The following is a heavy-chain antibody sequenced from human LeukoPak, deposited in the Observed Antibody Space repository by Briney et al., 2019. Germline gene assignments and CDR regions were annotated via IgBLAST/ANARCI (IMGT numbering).Heavy chain of an antibody. J-gene: IGHJ6*03. CDR3: AREAMVRGVIFGYYCYMDV. D-gene: IGHD3-10*01. V-gene: IGHV3-7*01. Sequence: GGSLRLSCAASGFTFSSYWMSWVRQAPGKGLEWVANIKQDGSEKYYVDSVKGRFTISRDNAKNSLYLQMNSLRAEDTAVYYCAREAMVRGVIFGYYCYMDVWGKGTTVTVSS. CDR1: GFTFSSYW. CDR2: IKQDGSEK.